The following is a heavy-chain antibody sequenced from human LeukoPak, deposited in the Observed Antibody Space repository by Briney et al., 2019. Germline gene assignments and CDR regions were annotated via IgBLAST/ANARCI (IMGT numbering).Heavy chain of an antibody. V-gene: IGHV3-30*02. Sequence: PGGSLRPSCAASGFTFSSYGMHWVRQAPGKGLEWVAFIRYDGSNKYYADSVKGRFTISRDNSKNTLYLQMNSLRAEDTAVYYCAKDELWFGEPYYYYMDVWGKGTTVTISS. CDR1: GFTFSSYG. J-gene: IGHJ6*03. D-gene: IGHD3-10*01. CDR3: AKDELWFGEPYYYYMDV. CDR2: IRYDGSNK.